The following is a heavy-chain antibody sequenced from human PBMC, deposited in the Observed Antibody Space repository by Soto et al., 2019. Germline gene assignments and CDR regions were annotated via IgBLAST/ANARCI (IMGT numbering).Heavy chain of an antibody. CDR3: ARAKLLWFGELSDFDY. CDR2: IWYDGSNK. CDR1: GFTFSSYG. V-gene: IGHV3-33*01. D-gene: IGHD3-10*01. Sequence: VQLVESGGGVVQPGRSLRLSCAASGFTFSSYGMHWVRQAPGKGLEWVAVIWYDGSNKYYADSVKGRFTISRDNSKNTLYLQMNSLRAEDTAVYYCARAKLLWFGELSDFDYWGQGTLVTVSS. J-gene: IGHJ4*02.